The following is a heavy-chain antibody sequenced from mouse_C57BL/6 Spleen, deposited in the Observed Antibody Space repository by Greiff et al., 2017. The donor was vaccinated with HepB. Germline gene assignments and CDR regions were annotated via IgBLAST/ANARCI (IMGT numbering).Heavy chain of an antibody. CDR3: ARHGIRRGEADFDY. CDR1: GFTFSSYG. V-gene: IGHV5-6*01. D-gene: IGHD2-12*01. J-gene: IGHJ2*01. CDR2: ISSGGSYT. Sequence: EVHLVESGGDLVKPGGSLKLSCAASGFTFSSYGMSWVRQTPDKRLEWVATISSGGSYTYYPDSVKGRFTISRDNAKNTLYLQMSSLKSEDSAMYCCARHGIRRGEADFDYWGQGTTLTVSS.